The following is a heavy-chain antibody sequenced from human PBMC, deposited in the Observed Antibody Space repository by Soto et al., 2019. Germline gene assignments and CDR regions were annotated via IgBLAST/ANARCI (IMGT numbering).Heavy chain of an antibody. J-gene: IGHJ6*02. Sequence: SVKVSCKASGGTFSSYAISWVRQAPGQGLEWMGGIIPIFGTANYAQKFQGRVTITADESTSTAYVELSSLRSEDTAVYYCARXITMVRGAHYYYYGMDVWGQGTTVTVSS. V-gene: IGHV1-69*13. D-gene: IGHD3-10*01. CDR3: ARXITMVRGAHYYYYGMDV. CDR1: GGTFSSYA. CDR2: IIPIFGTA.